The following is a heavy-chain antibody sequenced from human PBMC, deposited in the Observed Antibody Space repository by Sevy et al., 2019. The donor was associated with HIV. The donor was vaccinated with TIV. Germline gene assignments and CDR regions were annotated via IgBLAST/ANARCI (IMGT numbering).Heavy chain of an antibody. Sequence: GESLKISCAASGFTFSTYTMNWVRQAPGKGLEWVSAISGSGGSTYYADSVKGRFTISRDKSKNTLYLQMNSLRAEDTAVYCCAKDVYDSSGYYPKRAFDIWGQGTMVTVSS. CDR3: AKDVYDSSGYYPKRAFDI. CDR1: GFTFSTYT. J-gene: IGHJ3*02. V-gene: IGHV3-23*01. D-gene: IGHD3-22*01. CDR2: ISGSGGST.